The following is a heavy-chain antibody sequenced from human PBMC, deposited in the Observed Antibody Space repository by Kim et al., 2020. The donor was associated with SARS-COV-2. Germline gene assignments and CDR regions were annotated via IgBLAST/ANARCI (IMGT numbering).Heavy chain of an antibody. Sequence: SETLSLTCTVSGGSISSGSYYWSWIRQHPGKDLEWIGYIYYSGSTYNNPSLKSRVTISVDTSKNQFSLKLSSVTAADTSVYYCARGQGLITMIVVVVGAFDYWGQGTLVTVSS. D-gene: IGHD3-22*01. CDR3: ARGQGLITMIVVVVGAFDY. CDR1: GGSISSGSYY. J-gene: IGHJ4*02. V-gene: IGHV4-31*03. CDR2: IYYSGST.